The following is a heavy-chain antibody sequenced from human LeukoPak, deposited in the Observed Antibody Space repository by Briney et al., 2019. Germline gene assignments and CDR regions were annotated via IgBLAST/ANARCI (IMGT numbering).Heavy chain of an antibody. J-gene: IGHJ4*02. CDR3: ARLAVVEYQASRSNYLDY. D-gene: IGHD2/OR15-2a*01. CDR1: GFSISSCYF. Sequence: PSETLSLTCAVSGFSISSCYFWALVQPPPGKGPELIGIIYHSGTTYYRPSLQGRVTISVDTSKNQFSLKLNAVTAADTGMYYCARLAVVEYQASRSNYLDYWVEGSHVSDCS. CDR2: IYHSGTT. V-gene: IGHV4-38-2*01.